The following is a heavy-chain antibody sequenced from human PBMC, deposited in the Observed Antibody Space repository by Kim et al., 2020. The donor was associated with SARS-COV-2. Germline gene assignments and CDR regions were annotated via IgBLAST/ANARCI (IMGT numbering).Heavy chain of an antibody. J-gene: IGHJ4*02. CDR3: ARGFEAAASY. CDR1: GLTFSGYW. CDR2: ISSDGRDT. V-gene: IGHV3-74*01. Sequence: GGSLRLSCVVTGLTFSGYWMHWVRQAPGKGLVCVSYISSDGRDTRYEDSVKGRFTISRDNAENTLYLQMNNLRAEDTALYYCARGFEAAASYWGQGALVTVSS. D-gene: IGHD6-13*01.